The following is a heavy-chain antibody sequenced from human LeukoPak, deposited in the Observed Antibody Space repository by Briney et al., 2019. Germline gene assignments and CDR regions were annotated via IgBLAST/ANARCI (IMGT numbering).Heavy chain of an antibody. CDR2: IYYSGST. CDR3: ARGGYYYFDY. V-gene: IGHV4-59*08. J-gene: IGHJ4*02. CDR1: GGSISSFY. D-gene: IGHD3-10*01. Sequence: SETLSLTCTVSGGSISSFYWSWIRQPPGKGLEWIGSIYYSGSTYYNPSPKSRVTISVDTSKNQFSLKLSSVTAADTAVYYCARGGYYYFDYWGQGTLVTVSS.